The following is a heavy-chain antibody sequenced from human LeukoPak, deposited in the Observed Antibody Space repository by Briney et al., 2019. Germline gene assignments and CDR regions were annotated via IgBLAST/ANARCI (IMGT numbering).Heavy chain of an antibody. Sequence: GASVKVSCKASGYTFTGYYMHWVRQAPGQGLEWMGWINPNSGGTNYAQKFQGRVTMTRDTSISTAYMELSRLRSDDTAVYYCARGLCDYGSGSCHRAEADFDYWGQGTLVTVSS. CDR3: ARGLCDYGSGSCHRAEADFDY. D-gene: IGHD3-10*01. CDR1: GYTFTGYY. CDR2: INPNSGGT. V-gene: IGHV1-2*02. J-gene: IGHJ4*02.